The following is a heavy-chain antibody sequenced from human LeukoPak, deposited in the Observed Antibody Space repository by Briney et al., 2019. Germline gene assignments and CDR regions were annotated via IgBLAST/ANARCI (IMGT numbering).Heavy chain of an antibody. CDR3: ARAPITIFGVVTNYFDY. V-gene: IGHV1-8*03. D-gene: IGHD3-3*01. CDR1: GYTFTSYD. Sequence: SVKVSCKASGYTFTSYDINWVRQATGQGLEWMGWMNPNSGNTGYAQKFQGRVTITRNTSISTAYMELSSLRSEDTAVYYCARAPITIFGVVTNYFDYWGQGTLVTVSS. J-gene: IGHJ4*02. CDR2: MNPNSGNT.